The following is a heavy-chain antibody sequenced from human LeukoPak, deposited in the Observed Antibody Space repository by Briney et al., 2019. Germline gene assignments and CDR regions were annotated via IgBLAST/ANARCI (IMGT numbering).Heavy chain of an antibody. CDR1: GFTFSNYA. V-gene: IGHV3-23*01. Sequence: GGSLRLSCAASGFTFSNYAMSWVRRAPGKGLEWISGVTGSGGGTSYADSVKGRFSISRDNSMNTLYLQMNSLRAEDTAVYYCAKESSIMTSWGQGTLVTVSS. CDR3: AKESSIMTS. CDR2: VTGSGGGT. D-gene: IGHD3-10*01. J-gene: IGHJ5*02.